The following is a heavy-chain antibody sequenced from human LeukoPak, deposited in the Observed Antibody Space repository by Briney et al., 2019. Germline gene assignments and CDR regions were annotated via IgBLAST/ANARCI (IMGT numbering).Heavy chain of an antibody. CDR3: ARVEREYSNSFDY. CDR1: GGSVSSGSYY. CDR2: IYYSGNA. Sequence: SETLSLTCTISGGSVSSGSYYWSWIRQPPGEGLERIGYIYYSGNANYNPSLKSRVAISVDTSKNQFSLKLTSVTAADTAVYYCARVEREYSNSFDYWGQGTLVTVSS. D-gene: IGHD4-11*01. V-gene: IGHV4-61*01. J-gene: IGHJ4*02.